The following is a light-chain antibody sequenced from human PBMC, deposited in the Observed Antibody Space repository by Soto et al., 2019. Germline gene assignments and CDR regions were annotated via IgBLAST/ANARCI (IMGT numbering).Light chain of an antibody. J-gene: IGLJ1*01. CDR1: SSNIGAGYD. Sequence: QSVLTQPPSVSGAPGQRVTISCTGSSSNIGAGYDVHWYQQLPGTAPKLLIYGNSNRPSGVPDRFSGSKSGTSASLAITGLQAEDEADYYCQSYDSSMSSYVFGKGTKATVL. V-gene: IGLV1-40*01. CDR3: QSYDSSMSSYV. CDR2: GNS.